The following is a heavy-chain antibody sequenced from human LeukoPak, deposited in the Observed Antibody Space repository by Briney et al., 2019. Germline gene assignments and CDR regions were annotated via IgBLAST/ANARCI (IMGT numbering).Heavy chain of an antibody. Sequence: ASVKVSCKASGYTFTSYGISWVRQAPGQGLEWMGWISAYNGNTNYAQKLQGRVTMTTGTSTSTAYMELSSLRSEDTAVYYCAREGGVRGVPFDYWGQGTLVTVSS. V-gene: IGHV1-18*01. CDR3: AREGGVRGVPFDY. CDR2: ISAYNGNT. J-gene: IGHJ4*02. D-gene: IGHD3-10*01. CDR1: GYTFTSYG.